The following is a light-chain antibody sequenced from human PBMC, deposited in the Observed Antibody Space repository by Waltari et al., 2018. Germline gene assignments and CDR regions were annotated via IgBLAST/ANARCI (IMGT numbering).Light chain of an antibody. Sequence: QSALTQPPSVSGSPGQSVTISCPVTSSAVGSDNRVSWSQQPPGTAPKLMIYEVSSRPSGVPDRFSGSKSGNTASLTISGLQAEDEADYYCSSYTSSSTSVVFGGGTKLTVL. J-gene: IGLJ2*01. CDR1: SSAVGSDNR. CDR3: SSYTSSSTSVV. CDR2: EVS. V-gene: IGLV2-18*02.